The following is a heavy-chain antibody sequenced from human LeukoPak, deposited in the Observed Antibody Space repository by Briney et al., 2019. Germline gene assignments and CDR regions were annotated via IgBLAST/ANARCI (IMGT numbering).Heavy chain of an antibody. CDR2: INHSGST. Sequence: SETLSLTCAVYGGSFSGYYWSWIRQPPGKGLEWIGEINHSGSTNYNPSLKSRVTISVDTSKNQFSLKLSSMTAADTAVYYCARASPRIRSSITMVRGERRYFDYWGQGTLVTVSS. V-gene: IGHV4-34*01. D-gene: IGHD3-10*01. J-gene: IGHJ4*02. CDR3: ARASPRIRSSITMVRGERRYFDY. CDR1: GGSFSGYY.